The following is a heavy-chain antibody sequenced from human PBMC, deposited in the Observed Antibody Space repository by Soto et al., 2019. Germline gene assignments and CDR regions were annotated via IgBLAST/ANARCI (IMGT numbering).Heavy chain of an antibody. CDR1: GFTFSSYS. Sequence: GGSLRLSCAASGFTFSSYSMNWVRQAPGKGLEWVSYISSSSSTIYYADSVKGRFTISRDNAKNSLYLQMNSLRAEDTAVYYCARDAVITIVPAAPYYYYYMDVWGKGTTVTVSS. V-gene: IGHV3-48*01. CDR3: ARDAVITIVPAAPYYYYYMDV. CDR2: ISSSSSTI. J-gene: IGHJ6*03. D-gene: IGHD2-2*01.